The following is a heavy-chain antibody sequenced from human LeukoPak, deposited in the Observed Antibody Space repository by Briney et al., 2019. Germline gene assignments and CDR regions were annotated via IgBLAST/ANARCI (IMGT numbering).Heavy chain of an antibody. J-gene: IGHJ4*02. CDR1: GGSISSYY. V-gene: IGHV4-59*01. Sequence: PSETLSLTCTVSGGSISSYYWSWIRQPPGKGLEWIGYIYYSGSTNYNPSLKSRVTISVDTSKNQFSLRLSSVTAADTAVYYCARVRYYYDSSGYYYQPFDYWGQGTLVTVSS. D-gene: IGHD3-22*01. CDR3: ARVRYYYDSSGYYYQPFDY. CDR2: IYYSGST.